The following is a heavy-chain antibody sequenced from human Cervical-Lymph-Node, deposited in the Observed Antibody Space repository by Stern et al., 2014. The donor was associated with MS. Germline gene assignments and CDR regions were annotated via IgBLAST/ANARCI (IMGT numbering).Heavy chain of an antibody. V-gene: IGHV3-9*01. D-gene: IGHD4/OR15-4a*01. CDR2: IGWNSGSI. J-gene: IGHJ6*02. Sequence: MQLVQSGGGLVQPGRSLKLSCAASGFTLDDYAMHWVRQAPGKGLEWVSGIGWNSGSIGYADSVKGRFTISRDNAKNSLYLQMNSLRAEDTALYYCAKERVRLSGYYYYGMDVWGQGTTVTVSS. CDR1: GFTLDDYA. CDR3: AKERVRLSGYYYYGMDV.